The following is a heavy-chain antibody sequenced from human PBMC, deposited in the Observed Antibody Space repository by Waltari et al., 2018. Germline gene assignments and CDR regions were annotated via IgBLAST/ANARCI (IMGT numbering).Heavy chain of an antibody. CDR3: ARSYDILTGYYHGYFDY. CDR1: GGPFSSYA. D-gene: IGHD3-9*01. CDR2: IIPILGTA. Sequence: QVQLVQSGAEVKKPGSSVKVSCKASGGPFSSYAIRWVRQGPGQGLEWMGGIIPILGTANYAQKFQGRVTITTDESTSTAYMELSSLRSEDTAVYYCARSYDILTGYYHGYFDYWGQGTLVTVSS. J-gene: IGHJ4*02. V-gene: IGHV1-69*05.